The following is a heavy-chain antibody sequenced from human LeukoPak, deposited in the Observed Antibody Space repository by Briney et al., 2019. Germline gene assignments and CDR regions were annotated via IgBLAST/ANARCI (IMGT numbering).Heavy chain of an antibody. Sequence: PGRSLRLSCAASGFTFSSYGMHWVRQAPGKGLEWVAVISYDGSNKYYADSVKGRFTISRDNSKNTLYPQMNSLRAEDTAVYYCARPKYSGSYYCDYWGQGTLVTVSS. D-gene: IGHD1-26*01. J-gene: IGHJ4*02. CDR2: ISYDGSNK. CDR1: GFTFSSYG. CDR3: ARPKYSGSYYCDY. V-gene: IGHV3-30*03.